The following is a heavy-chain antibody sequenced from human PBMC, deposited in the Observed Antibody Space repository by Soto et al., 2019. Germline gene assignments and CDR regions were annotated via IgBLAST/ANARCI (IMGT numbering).Heavy chain of an antibody. D-gene: IGHD3-22*01. Sequence: ASVKVSCKASGYTFTGYYMHWVRQAPGQGLEWMGWINPNSGGTNYAQKFQGWVTMTRDTSISTAYMELSRLRSDDTAVYYCARDSVYDNSGYHFDYWGQGTLVTVSS. V-gene: IGHV1-2*04. CDR3: ARDSVYDNSGYHFDY. CDR1: GYTFTGYY. J-gene: IGHJ4*02. CDR2: INPNSGGT.